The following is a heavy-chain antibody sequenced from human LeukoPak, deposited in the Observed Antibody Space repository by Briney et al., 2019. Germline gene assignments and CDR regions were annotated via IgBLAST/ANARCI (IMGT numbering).Heavy chain of an antibody. D-gene: IGHD3-22*01. J-gene: IGHJ4*02. CDR1: GYTFTRFY. Sequence: ASVKVSCKASGYTFTRFYIHWVRQAPGQGLEWMGIINPSGGSTSYAQKFQGRVTMTRDTSTSTVYMELSSLRSEDTAVYYCARDPDNSGYYSGLDYWGQGTLVTVSS. V-gene: IGHV1-46*01. CDR2: INPSGGST. CDR3: ARDPDNSGYYSGLDY.